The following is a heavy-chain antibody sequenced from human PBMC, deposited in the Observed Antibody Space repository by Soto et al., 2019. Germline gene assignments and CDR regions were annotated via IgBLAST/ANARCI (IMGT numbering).Heavy chain of an antibody. CDR3: AKGRGGSGSLTPRVDF. CDR1: GFTFNNYA. V-gene: IGHV3-23*01. J-gene: IGHJ4*02. Sequence: EVQLLESGGGLVQPGGSLRLSCAASGFTFNNYAMTWVRQAPGKVLEWVSAISGGGDTTSYADSVKGRFTVSRYGSKNTLYLQMSSLRAEDTALYYCAKGRGGSGSLTPRVDFWGQGTLVTVSS. CDR2: ISGGGDTT. D-gene: IGHD3-10*01.